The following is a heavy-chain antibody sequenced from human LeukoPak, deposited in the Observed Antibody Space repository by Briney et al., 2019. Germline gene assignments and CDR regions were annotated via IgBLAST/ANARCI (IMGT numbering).Heavy chain of an antibody. V-gene: IGHV3-21*04. D-gene: IGHD3-22*01. CDR1: GFTFRNYD. CDR3: AKGYYYDSSGSKGPFDP. Sequence: GGSLRLSCAASGFTFRNYDIHWIRQAPGKGLEWVSSIDTDGTYIHYADSVKGRFTISRDNAKNSLYLQMNSLRAEDTALYYCAKGYYYDSSGSKGPFDPWGQGTLVTVSS. J-gene: IGHJ5*02. CDR2: IDTDGTYI.